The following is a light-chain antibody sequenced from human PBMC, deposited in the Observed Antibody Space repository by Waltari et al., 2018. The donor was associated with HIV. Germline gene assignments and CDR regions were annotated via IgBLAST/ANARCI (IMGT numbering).Light chain of an antibody. Sequence: QSALTQPPSVSGFPGPSVTISCPWSRGDVPTYNRVSWYQQPPNTAPKLLLYEVYKRPSGVPDRFSGSQSGDMASLTVSGLQTEDEADYYCALYTTRNIIFGGGTNLVVL. CDR3: ALYTTRNII. CDR1: RGDVPTYNR. CDR2: EVY. V-gene: IGLV2-18*01. J-gene: IGLJ2*01.